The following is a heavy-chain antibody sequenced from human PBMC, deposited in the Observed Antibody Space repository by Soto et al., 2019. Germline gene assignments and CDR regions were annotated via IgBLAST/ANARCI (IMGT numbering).Heavy chain of an antibody. Sequence: SETLSLTCTVSGGSISSYYWSWIRQPPGKGLEWIGYIYYSGSTNYNPSLKSRVTISVDTSKNQFSLKLSSVTAADTAVYYCARSHSSSGPDYYYYGMDVWGQGTTVTVSS. V-gene: IGHV4-59*01. CDR2: IYYSGST. CDR3: ARSHSSSGPDYYYYGMDV. CDR1: GGSISSYY. D-gene: IGHD6-6*01. J-gene: IGHJ6*02.